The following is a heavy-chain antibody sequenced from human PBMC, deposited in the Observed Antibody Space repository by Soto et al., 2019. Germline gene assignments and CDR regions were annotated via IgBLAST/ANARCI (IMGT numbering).Heavy chain of an antibody. J-gene: IGHJ4*02. V-gene: IGHV3-74*01. CDR1: GFTFSNYW. CDR3: VRDRHCDY. Sequence: EVQLVESGGGLVQPGGSLRLSCAGSGFTFSNYWMHWVRQAPGKGLEWVSRIDHDGPTDYADSVRGRFTISRDNAENTLYLQMNSLRPEDTAVYYCVRDRHCDYWGQGTLVTVSS. CDR2: IDHDGPT.